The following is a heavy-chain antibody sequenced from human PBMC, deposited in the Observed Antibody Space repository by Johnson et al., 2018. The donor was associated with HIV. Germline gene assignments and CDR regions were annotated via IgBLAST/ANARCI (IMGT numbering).Heavy chain of an antibody. D-gene: IGHD2-2*01. V-gene: IGHV3-30*04. Sequence: QVQLMESGGGVVQPGRSLRLSCAASGFTFSSYAMHWVRQAPGKGLEWVAVISYDGSNKYYADSVKGRFTISRDNSKNRLYLQMNSLRAEDTAVYYCARPRWGSSMMQGAFDIWGQGTIVTVSS. CDR3: ARPRWGSSMMQGAFDI. CDR2: ISYDGSNK. CDR1: GFTFSSYA. J-gene: IGHJ3*02.